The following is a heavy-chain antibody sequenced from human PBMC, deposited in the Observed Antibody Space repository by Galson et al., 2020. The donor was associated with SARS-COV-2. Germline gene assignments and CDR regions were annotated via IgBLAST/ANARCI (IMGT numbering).Heavy chain of an antibody. J-gene: IGHJ5*02. CDR2: IWYDGSNK. CDR1: GFTFSSYG. V-gene: IGHV3-33*01. CDR3: ARDPTAMVGDYWFDP. Sequence: PGGSLRLSCAASGFTFSSYGMHWVRQAPGKGLEWVAVIWYDGSNKYYADSVKGRFTISRDNSKNTLYLQMNSLRAEDTAVYYCARDPTAMVGDYWFDPWGQGTLVTVSS. D-gene: IGHD5-18*01.